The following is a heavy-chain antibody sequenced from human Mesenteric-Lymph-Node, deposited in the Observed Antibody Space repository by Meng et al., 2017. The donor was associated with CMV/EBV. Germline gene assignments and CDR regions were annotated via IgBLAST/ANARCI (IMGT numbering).Heavy chain of an antibody. V-gene: IGHV4-39*06. D-gene: IGHD3-10*01. Sequence: SQTLSLTCTVSGDSITTGNYYWGWIRQPPGKGLEWIGSIYYNGRKYYNPSLKSRVTLSVDTSRKQFALNLDYVTAADTAVYFCARVNFESGSFNFDFWGQGTLVTVSS. CDR3: ARVNFESGSFNFDF. J-gene: IGHJ4*02. CDR1: GDSITTGNYY. CDR2: IYYNGRK.